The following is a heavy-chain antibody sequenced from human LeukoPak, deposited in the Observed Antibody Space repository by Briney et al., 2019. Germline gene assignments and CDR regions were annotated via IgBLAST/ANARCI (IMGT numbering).Heavy chain of an antibody. CDR2: ISSSSSTI. V-gene: IGHV3-48*02. J-gene: IGHJ5*02. CDR3: ARVPLWFGAFTYDP. CDR1: GFTFSSYS. Sequence: GGSLRLSCAASGFTFSSYSMNWVRQAPGKGLEWVSYISSSSSTIYYADSVKGRFTISRDNAKNSLYLQMNSLRDEDTAVYYCARVPLWFGAFTYDPWGQGTLVTVSS. D-gene: IGHD3-10*01.